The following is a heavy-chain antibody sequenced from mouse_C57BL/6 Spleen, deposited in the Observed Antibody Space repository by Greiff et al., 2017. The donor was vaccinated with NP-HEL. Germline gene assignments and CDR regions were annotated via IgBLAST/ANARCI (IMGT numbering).Heavy chain of an antibody. Sequence: EVQLVESGGGLVQPQGSLPLSCASSFFTFHPSAMPWFRPAPGTGLEWVARIRSKSSNYATYYADSVKDRFTISRDDSQSRLYLQMNNLKTEDTAMDYCVREGGSSPFAYWGQGTLVTVSA. CDR3: VREGGSSPFAY. J-gene: IGHJ3*01. D-gene: IGHD1-1*01. CDR2: IRSKSSNYAT. V-gene: IGHV10-3*02. CDR1: FFTFHPSA.